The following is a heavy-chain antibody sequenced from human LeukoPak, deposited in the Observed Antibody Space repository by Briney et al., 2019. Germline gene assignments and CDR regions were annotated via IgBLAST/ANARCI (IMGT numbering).Heavy chain of an antibody. J-gene: IGHJ4*02. V-gene: IGHV3-30*18. CDR3: AKDLGMTTVTYYFDY. CDR1: GFTFSSYG. D-gene: IGHD4-17*01. CDR2: ISYDGSNK. Sequence: GGSLRLSCAASGFTFSSYGMHWVRQAPGKGLEWVAVISYDGSNKYYADSVKGRFTISRDNSKNTLYLQMNSPRAEDTAVYYCAKDLGMTTVTYYFDYWGQGTLVTVSS.